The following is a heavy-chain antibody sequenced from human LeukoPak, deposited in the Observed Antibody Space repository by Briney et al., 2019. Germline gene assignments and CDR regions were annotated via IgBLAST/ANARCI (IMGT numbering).Heavy chain of an antibody. V-gene: IGHV4-39*01. J-gene: IGHJ4*02. CDR3: ARGGDDYGDY. CDR1: GGSISSSSYY. Sequence: SETLTLTCTVSGGSISSSSYYWVWLRQPAGQGLEWIGSIYYGGSTYHNPSLKSRLTISVDTSKNQFALKLSSGTAADTAVYYCARGGDDYGDYWGQGTLVTVSS. D-gene: IGHD3-16*01. CDR2: IYYGGST.